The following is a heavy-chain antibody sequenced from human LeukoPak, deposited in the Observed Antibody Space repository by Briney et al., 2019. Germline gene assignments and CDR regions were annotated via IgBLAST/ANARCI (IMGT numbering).Heavy chain of an antibody. CDR2: INSDGSST. D-gene: IGHD3-22*01. V-gene: IGHV3-74*01. J-gene: IGHJ4*02. CDR1: GFTFNNYW. Sequence: GSLRLSCAASGFTFNNYWMHWVRQAPGKGLVWVSRINSDGSSTYYADSVKGRFTISRDNAKNSLYLQMNSLRAEDTAVYYCARELGGIVVVTFFDYWGQGTLVTVSS. CDR3: ARELGGIVVVTFFDY.